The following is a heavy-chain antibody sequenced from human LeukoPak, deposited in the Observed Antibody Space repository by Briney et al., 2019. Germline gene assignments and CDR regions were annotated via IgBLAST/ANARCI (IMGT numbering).Heavy chain of an antibody. CDR2: IYSGGST. CDR1: GSTVSSNY. D-gene: IGHD6-6*01. CDR3: ARAPVAAHAFDI. J-gene: IGHJ3*02. Sequence: GGSLRLSCAASGSTVSSNYMSWVRQAPGKGLEWVSVIYSGGSTYYADSVKGRFTISRDNSKNTLYLQMNSLRAEDTAVYYCARAPVAAHAFDIWGQGTMVTVSS. V-gene: IGHV3-66*01.